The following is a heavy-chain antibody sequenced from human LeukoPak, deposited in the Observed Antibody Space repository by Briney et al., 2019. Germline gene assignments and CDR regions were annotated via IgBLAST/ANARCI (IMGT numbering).Heavy chain of an antibody. CDR3: ARASYYYGSGSSL. CDR2: IIPILGIA. Sequence: ASVKVSCKASGGTLSSYAISWVRQAPGQGLEWMGRIIPILGIANYAQKFQGRVTITADKSTSTAYMELSSLRSEDTAVYYCARASYYYGSGSSLWGQGTLVTVSS. CDR1: GGTLSSYA. D-gene: IGHD3-10*01. V-gene: IGHV1-69*04. J-gene: IGHJ4*02.